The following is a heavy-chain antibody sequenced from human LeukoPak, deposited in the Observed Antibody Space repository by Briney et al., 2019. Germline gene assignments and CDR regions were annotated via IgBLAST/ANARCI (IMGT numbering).Heavy chain of an antibody. J-gene: IGHJ4*02. CDR2: VDPEDGET. V-gene: IGHV1-69-2*01. D-gene: IGHD2-2*01. CDR1: GYTFTDYY. CDR3: ATDAPAAIEFDY. Sequence: GASVKVSCKVSGYTFTDYYLHWVQQAPGKGLEWMGLVDPEDGETIYAQKFQGRVTITTDTSTDTAYMELSSLRSEDTAVYYCATDAPAAIEFDYWGQGTLVTVSS.